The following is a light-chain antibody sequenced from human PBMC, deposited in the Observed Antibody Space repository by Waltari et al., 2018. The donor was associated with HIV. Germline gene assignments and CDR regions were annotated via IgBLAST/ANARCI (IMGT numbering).Light chain of an antibody. V-gene: IGLV2-11*01. CDR2: DVT. CDR1: SSAVGGYAS. CDR3: CSYAGSYSYV. Sequence: QSALTQPRSVSGSPGQSVTVSCTEASSAVGGYASVSWYQQHPGKAPKLIIYDVTKRPSGVPGRFSGSRSGDTASLTISGLQADDEADYYCCSYAGSYSYVFGAGTRVIVL. J-gene: IGLJ1*01.